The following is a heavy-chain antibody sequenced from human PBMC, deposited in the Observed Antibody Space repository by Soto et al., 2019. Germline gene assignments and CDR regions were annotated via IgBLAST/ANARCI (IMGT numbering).Heavy chain of an antibody. J-gene: IGHJ4*02. Sequence: SETLSLTCTVSGGSISSYYWSWIRQPPGKGLEWIGYIYYSGSTNYNPSLKSRVTISVDTSKNQFSLKLSSVTAADTAVYYCARLQVVAGYYFDYWGQGTLVTVSS. CDR1: GGSISSYY. CDR2: IYYSGST. D-gene: IGHD6-19*01. CDR3: ARLQVVAGYYFDY. V-gene: IGHV4-59*01.